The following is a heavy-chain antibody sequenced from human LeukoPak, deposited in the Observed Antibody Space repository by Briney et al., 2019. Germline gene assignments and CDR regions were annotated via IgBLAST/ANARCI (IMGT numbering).Heavy chain of an antibody. J-gene: IGHJ4*02. V-gene: IGHV3-23*01. D-gene: IGHD3-10*01. CDR1: GFTFNTYA. CDR3: AREANYYGSGSFDY. Sequence: GGSLRLSCAASGFTFNTYAMTWVRQTPGKGLEWFSAISSSGGSTYYTDSVKGRFTISRDNSKNALYLQMNSLRADDTAVYYCAREANYYGSGSFDYWGQGTLVTVSS. CDR2: ISSSGGST.